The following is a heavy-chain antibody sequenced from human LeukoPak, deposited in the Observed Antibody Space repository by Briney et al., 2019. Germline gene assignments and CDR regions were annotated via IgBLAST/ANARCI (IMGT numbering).Heavy chain of an antibody. V-gene: IGHV4-59*12. CDR2: IYYSDST. Sequence: SETLSLTCTVSGGSLNYYYWSWTRQPPGKGLEWIGGIYYSDSTNYNPSLQSRATISVDTSNNQLSLRMTSVTAADTAVYYCAREGQVAPGNWFDPWGQGTLVTVSS. CDR3: AREGQVAPGNWFDP. J-gene: IGHJ5*02. CDR1: GGSLNYYY. D-gene: IGHD5-12*01.